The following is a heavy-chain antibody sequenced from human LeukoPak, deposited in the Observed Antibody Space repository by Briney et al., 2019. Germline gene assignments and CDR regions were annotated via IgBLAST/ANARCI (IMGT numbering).Heavy chain of an antibody. Sequence: GGSLRLSCAASGFTFSDYYMSWIRQAPGKGLEWVSYISSSGSTIYYADSVKGRFTISRDNAKNSLYLQMNSLRAEDTAVYYCARSYCGGDCYSSPYYYYMDVWGKGTTVTVSS. CDR3: ARSYCGGDCYSSPYYYYMDV. CDR2: ISSSGSTI. J-gene: IGHJ6*03. V-gene: IGHV3-11*04. D-gene: IGHD2-21*02. CDR1: GFTFSDYY.